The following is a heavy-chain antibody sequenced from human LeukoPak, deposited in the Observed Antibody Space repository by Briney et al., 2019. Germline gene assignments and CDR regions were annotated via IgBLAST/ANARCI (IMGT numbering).Heavy chain of an antibody. CDR1: GFTFSSCG. D-gene: IGHD1-26*01. Sequence: GGSLRLSCAASGFTFSSCGMHWVRQAPGKGLEWVAFIRYDGSNKYYADSVKGRFTISRDNSKNTLYLQMNSLRAEDTAVYYCARGRPSGSYFFDFWGQGIVVTVSS. V-gene: IGHV3-30*02. CDR2: IRYDGSNK. CDR3: ARGRPSGSYFFDF. J-gene: IGHJ4*02.